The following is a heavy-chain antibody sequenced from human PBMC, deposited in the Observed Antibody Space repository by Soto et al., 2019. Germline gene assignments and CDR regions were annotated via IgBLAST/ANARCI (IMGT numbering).Heavy chain of an antibody. Sequence: SETLSLTCAVSGYSISSGYYWGWIRRPPGKGLEWIGSIYHSGSTYYNPSLKSRVTISVDTSKNQFSLKLSSVTAADTAVYYCARGVMVELRRGNQNWFDPWGQGTLVTVSS. D-gene: IGHD1-7*01. J-gene: IGHJ5*02. CDR1: GYSISSGYY. V-gene: IGHV4-38-2*01. CDR3: ARGVMVELRRGNQNWFDP. CDR2: IYHSGST.